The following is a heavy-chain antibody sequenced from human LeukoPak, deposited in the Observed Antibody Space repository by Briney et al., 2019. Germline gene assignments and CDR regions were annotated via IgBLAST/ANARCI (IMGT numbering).Heavy chain of an antibody. V-gene: IGHV3-53*01. CDR2: IYNDGRT. Sequence: GGSLRLSCAASGFTVSSTYMSWVRQAPGKGLEWVSIIYNDGRTYYAHSVKGRFTIFRDNSKNTLYLQMNSLRAEDTAVYYCAKLTMDSYYFDYWGQGTLVTVSS. CDR3: AKLTMDSYYFDY. J-gene: IGHJ4*02. CDR1: GFTVSSTY. D-gene: IGHD3-10*01.